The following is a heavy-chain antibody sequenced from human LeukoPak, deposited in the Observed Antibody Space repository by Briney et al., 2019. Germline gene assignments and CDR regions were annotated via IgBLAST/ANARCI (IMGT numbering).Heavy chain of an antibody. J-gene: IGHJ6*03. CDR2: IIPIFGTA. Sequence: SVKVSCKASGGTFSSYAISWVRQAPGQGLEWMGGIIPIFGTANYAQKFQGRVTITADESTSTAYMELRSLRSDDTAVYYCARVEVRGVIIPAYYYYMDVWGKGTTVTISS. CDR3: ARVEVRGVIIPAYYYYMDV. CDR1: GGTFSSYA. D-gene: IGHD3-10*01. V-gene: IGHV1-69*13.